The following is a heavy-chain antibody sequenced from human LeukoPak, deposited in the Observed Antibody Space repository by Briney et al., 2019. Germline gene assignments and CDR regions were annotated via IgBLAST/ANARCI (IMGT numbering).Heavy chain of an antibody. V-gene: IGHV3-33*01. Sequence: GGSLRLSRAASGFTFSSFGMHWVRQAPGKGLEWVAVIWYDGNNKYYADSVKGRFTISRDNSKNTLYLQRNSLRAEDTAVYYCARAFTSTGYYYVEYWGQGTLVTVSS. CDR1: GFTFSSFG. CDR3: ARAFTSTGYYYVEY. CDR2: IWYDGNNK. J-gene: IGHJ4*02. D-gene: IGHD3-22*01.